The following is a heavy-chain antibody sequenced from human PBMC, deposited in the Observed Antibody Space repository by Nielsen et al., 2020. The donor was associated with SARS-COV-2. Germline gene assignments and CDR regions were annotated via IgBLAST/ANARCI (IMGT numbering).Heavy chain of an antibody. J-gene: IGHJ3*02. D-gene: IGHD1-1*01. CDR2: IKQDGSEK. Sequence: GESLKISCAASGFTFSSYWMSWVRQAPGKGLEWVANIKQDGSEKYYVDSVKGRFTISRDNAKNSLYLQMNSLRAEDTAVYHCARDGRTGAFDIWGQGTMVTVSS. V-gene: IGHV3-7*01. CDR3: ARDGRTGAFDI. CDR1: GFTFSSYW.